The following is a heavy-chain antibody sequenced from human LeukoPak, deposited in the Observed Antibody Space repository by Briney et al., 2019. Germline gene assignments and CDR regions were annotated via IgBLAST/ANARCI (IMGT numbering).Heavy chain of an antibody. CDR1: GYTFTRYY. D-gene: IGHD2-15*01. V-gene: IGHV1-2*02. CDR2: INPNSGGT. Sequence: ASVKVSCKASGYTFTRYYMHWVRQAPGQGLEWMGWINPNSGGTNYAQKFQGRVTMTRDTSISTAYMELSRLGSGDTAVYYCARLVVVVAATPSFGYWGQGTLVTVSS. J-gene: IGHJ4*02. CDR3: ARLVVVVAATPSFGY.